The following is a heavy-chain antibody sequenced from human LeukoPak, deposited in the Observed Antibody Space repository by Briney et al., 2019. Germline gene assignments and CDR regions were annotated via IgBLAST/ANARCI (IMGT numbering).Heavy chain of an antibody. Sequence: GGSLRLSCAASGFTFSTYWMSWVRQAPGKGLEWVANINQDGSEKSYVDSVKGRFTISRDNAKKSLYLQMNSLSAEDTAVYYCARDRVNYFDYWGQGTLVTVSS. J-gene: IGHJ4*02. V-gene: IGHV3-7*01. CDR1: GFTFSTYW. D-gene: IGHD3-22*01. CDR3: ARDRVNYFDY. CDR2: INQDGSEK.